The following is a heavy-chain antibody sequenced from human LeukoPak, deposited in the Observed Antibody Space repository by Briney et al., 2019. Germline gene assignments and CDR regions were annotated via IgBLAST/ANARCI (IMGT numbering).Heavy chain of an antibody. CDR1: GYSISSGYY. Sequence: SETLSLTCAVSGYSISSGYYWGWIRQPPGKGLEWIGSIYHSGSTYYNPSLKSRVTISVDTSKNQFSLKLSSVTAADTAVYYCARPRAGNSLDAFDIWGQGTMVTVSS. J-gene: IGHJ3*02. CDR3: ARPRAGNSLDAFDI. D-gene: IGHD5-18*01. V-gene: IGHV4-38-2*01. CDR2: IYHSGST.